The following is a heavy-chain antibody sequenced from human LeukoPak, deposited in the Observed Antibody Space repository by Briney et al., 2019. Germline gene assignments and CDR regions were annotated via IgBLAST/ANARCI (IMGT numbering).Heavy chain of an antibody. J-gene: IGHJ6*03. CDR1: GGPIFSYY. Sequence: SETRSLTCTVSGGPIFSYYWSWIRQTAGKGLEWIGRLYPGVGTDYNPSLKSRVTMSVDTSKKQFALKLSAVTAADTAVYYCARLKFYDSTGYSPGHYMDVWGKGTTVTVSS. CDR2: LYPGVGT. CDR3: ARLKFYDSTGYSPGHYMDV. V-gene: IGHV4-4*07. D-gene: IGHD3-22*01.